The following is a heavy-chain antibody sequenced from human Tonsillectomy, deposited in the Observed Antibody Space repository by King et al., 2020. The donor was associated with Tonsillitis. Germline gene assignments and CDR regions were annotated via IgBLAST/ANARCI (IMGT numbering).Heavy chain of an antibody. V-gene: IGHV5-51*03. CDR2: IYPDDSDT. Sequence: VQLVESGAEVKKPGESLKISCKGSGYNFTSYWIGWVRQMPGKGLEWMGIIYPDDSDTRYSASFQGQATISADKSISTAYLQWSSLKASDTAMYYCARLGLSHPGYFQYWGQGTLVTVSS. J-gene: IGHJ1*01. CDR1: GYNFTSYW. D-gene: IGHD3-16*01. CDR3: ARLGLSHPGYFQY.